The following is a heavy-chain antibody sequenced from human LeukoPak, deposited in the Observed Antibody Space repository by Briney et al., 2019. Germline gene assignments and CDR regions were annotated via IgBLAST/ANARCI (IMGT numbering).Heavy chain of an antibody. CDR2: IIPIFGTA. Sequence: GASVKVSCKASGGTFSSYAISWVRQAPGQGLEWMGRIIPIFGTANYAQKFQGRVTITADESTSTAYMELSSLRSEDTAVYYCARGTPQPGTFWSGYYGDYWGQGTLVTVSS. CDR1: GGTFSSYA. V-gene: IGHV1-69*13. CDR3: ARGTPQPGTFWSGYYGDY. J-gene: IGHJ4*02. D-gene: IGHD3-3*01.